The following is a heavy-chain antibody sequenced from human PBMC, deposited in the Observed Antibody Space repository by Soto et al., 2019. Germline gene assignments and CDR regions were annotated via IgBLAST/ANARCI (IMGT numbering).Heavy chain of an antibody. CDR3: ARDFYPLAYYFDP. CDR1: GYTFINHG. J-gene: IGHJ4*02. V-gene: IGHV1-18*04. CDR2: VSGSNGKT. Sequence: ASVNVSCKASGYTFINHGISWVRQAPGQGLEWMGWVSGSNGKTKYAQKFQGRVTMTRETSTSTAHMGLRNLTSDDTAVYFCARDFYPLAYYFDPWGQGTLVTVSS.